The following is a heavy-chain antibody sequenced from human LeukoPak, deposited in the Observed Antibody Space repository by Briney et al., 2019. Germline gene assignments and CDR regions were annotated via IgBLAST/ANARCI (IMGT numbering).Heavy chain of an antibody. J-gene: IGHJ4*02. CDR2: IRSKANSYAT. Sequence: GGSLRLSCAASGFTFSGSAMHWVRQASGKGLEWVGRIRSKANSYATAYAASVKGRFTISRDDSKNTAYLQVNSLKTEDTAVYYCTGVVVVVATLVDYWGQGTLVTVSS. CDR3: TGVVVVVATLVDY. CDR1: GFTFSGSA. D-gene: IGHD2-15*01. V-gene: IGHV3-73*01.